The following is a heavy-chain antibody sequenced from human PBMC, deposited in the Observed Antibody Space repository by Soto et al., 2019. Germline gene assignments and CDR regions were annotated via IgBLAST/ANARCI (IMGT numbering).Heavy chain of an antibody. CDR2: ISYDGSNK. CDR3: EASAVAGDALFDY. CDR1: GFTFSSYG. J-gene: IGHJ4*02. D-gene: IGHD6-19*01. Sequence: QVQLVESGGGVVQPGRSLRLSCAASGFTFSSYGMHWVRQAPGKGLEWVAVISYDGSNKYYADSVKGRFTISRDNSKNTLYLQMNSLRPEDTAVYYCEASAVAGDALFDYWGQGTQVTVSS. V-gene: IGHV3-30*03.